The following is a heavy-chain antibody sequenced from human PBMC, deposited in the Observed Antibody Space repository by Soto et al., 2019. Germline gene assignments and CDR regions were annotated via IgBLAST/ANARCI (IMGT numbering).Heavy chain of an antibody. J-gene: IGHJ3*02. CDR3: ARGAPYYYDSRGYSHFRTDDDFDI. CDR2: IWYDGSNK. Sequence: GGSLRLSCAASGFTFSSYGMHWFGQGPGKGLEWVAVIWYDGSNKYYADSVKGRFTISRDNSKNTLYLQMNSLRAEDTAVYYCARGAPYYYDSRGYSHFRTDDDFDIWGQRTMVTV. CDR1: GFTFSSYG. D-gene: IGHD3-22*01. V-gene: IGHV3-33*01.